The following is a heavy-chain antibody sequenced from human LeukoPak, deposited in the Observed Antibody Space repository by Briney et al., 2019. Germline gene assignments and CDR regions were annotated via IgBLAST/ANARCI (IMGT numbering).Heavy chain of an antibody. CDR3: ARVADTAMVRRDY. D-gene: IGHD5-18*01. CDR1: GGSISSYY. J-gene: IGHJ4*02. V-gene: IGHV4-59*12. Sequence: SETLSLTCTVSGGSISSYYWSWIRQPPGKGLERIGYIYYSGSTNYNPSLKSRVTISVDTSKNQFSLKLSSVTAADTAVYYCARVADTAMVRRDYWGQGTLVTVSS. CDR2: IYYSGST.